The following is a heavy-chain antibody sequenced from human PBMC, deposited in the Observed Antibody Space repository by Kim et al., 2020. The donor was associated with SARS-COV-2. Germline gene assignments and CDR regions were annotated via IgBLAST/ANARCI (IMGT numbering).Heavy chain of an antibody. J-gene: IGHJ4*02. CDR3: ARDTGDNLNGYYTEWVDY. Sequence: KGRFTISRDNAKNSLYLEMNSLRAEDTAVYYRARDTGDNLNGYYTEWVDYWGQGTLVTVSS. V-gene: IGHV3-11*06. D-gene: IGHD3-9*01.